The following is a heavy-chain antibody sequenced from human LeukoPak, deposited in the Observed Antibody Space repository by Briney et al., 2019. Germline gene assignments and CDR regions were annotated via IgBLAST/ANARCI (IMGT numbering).Heavy chain of an antibody. J-gene: IGHJ4*02. CDR1: GFTFGDYA. CDR2: IRSKAYGGTT. Sequence: QPGRSLRLSCTASGFTFGDYAMSWFRQAPGKGLEWVGFIRSKAYGGTTEYAASVKGRFTISRDDSKSVAYLQMNSLKTEDTAVYYCTRDSLDDYSKLSQFDYWGQGTLVTVSS. V-gene: IGHV3-49*03. CDR3: TRDSLDDYSKLSQFDY. D-gene: IGHD4-11*01.